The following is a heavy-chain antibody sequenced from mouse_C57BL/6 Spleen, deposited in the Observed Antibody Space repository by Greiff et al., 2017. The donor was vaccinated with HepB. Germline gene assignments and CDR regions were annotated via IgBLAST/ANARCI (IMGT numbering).Heavy chain of an antibody. Sequence: VQLQQSGPELVKPGASVKISCKASGYAFSSSWMNWVKQRPGKGLEWIGRIYPGDGDTNYNGKFKGKATLTADKSSSTAYMQLSSLTSEDSAVYFCARSPRHYDAMDYWGQGTSVTVSS. CDR1: GYAFSSSW. CDR3: ARSPRHYDAMDY. V-gene: IGHV1-82*01. J-gene: IGHJ4*01. CDR2: IYPGDGDT.